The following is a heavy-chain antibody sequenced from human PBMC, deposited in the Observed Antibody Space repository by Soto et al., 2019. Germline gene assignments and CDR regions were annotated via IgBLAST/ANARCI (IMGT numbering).Heavy chain of an antibody. CDR1: GGSLSSGGCS. CDR3: ARVPDR. CDR2: IYHSGST. Sequence: SETRSVTCAVAGGSLSSGGCSWSWIRQPPGKGLEWIGYIYHSGSTYYNPSLKSRVTISVDRSKNQFSLKLSSVTAADTAVYYCARVPDRWGQGTLVTVSS. J-gene: IGHJ5*02. D-gene: IGHD2-2*01. V-gene: IGHV4-30-2*01.